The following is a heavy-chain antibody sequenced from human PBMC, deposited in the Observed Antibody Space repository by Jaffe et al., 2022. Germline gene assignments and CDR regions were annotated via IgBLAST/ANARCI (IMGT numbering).Heavy chain of an antibody. J-gene: IGHJ5*01. D-gene: IGHD2-8*01. CDR3: ARDGTNNRYNWFDS. Sequence: EVHLVESGGGLVQPGGSLRLSCVASGFTFSAYDMDWVRQAPGKGPEWVSFISSNSRTIYYGDSVRGRFTISRDNAKNSLYLQMNSLRAEDTAVYYCARDGTNNRYNWFDSWGQGTLVTVSS. CDR1: GFTFSAYD. V-gene: IGHV3-48*01. CDR2: ISSNSRTI.